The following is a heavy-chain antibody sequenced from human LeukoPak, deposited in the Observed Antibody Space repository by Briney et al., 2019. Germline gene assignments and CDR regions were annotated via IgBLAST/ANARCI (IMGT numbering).Heavy chain of an antibody. J-gene: IGHJ3*02. V-gene: IGHV1-2*02. CDR1: GYTFTGYY. CDR2: INPNSGGT. D-gene: IGHD2-2*01. Sequence: ASVKVSCKASGYTFTGYYMHWVRQAPGQGLEWMGWINPNSGGTNYAQKSQGRVTMTRDTSISTAYMELSRLRSDDTAVYYCAREIGYCSSTSCFFYAFDIWGQGTMVTVSS. CDR3: AREIGYCSSTSCFFYAFDI.